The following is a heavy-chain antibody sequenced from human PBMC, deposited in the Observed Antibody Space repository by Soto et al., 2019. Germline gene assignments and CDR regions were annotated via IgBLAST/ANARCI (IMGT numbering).Heavy chain of an antibody. D-gene: IGHD6-6*01. J-gene: IGHJ3*02. CDR3: ARDPYSSSSRDAFDI. CDR2: IYSGGST. Sequence: GGSLRLSCAASGFTVSSNYMSWVRQAPGKGLEWVSVIYSGGSTYYADSVKGRFTIYRHNSKNTLYLQMNSLRAEDTAVYYCARDPYSSSSRDAFDIWGQGTMVTVSS. V-gene: IGHV3-53*04. CDR1: GFTVSSNY.